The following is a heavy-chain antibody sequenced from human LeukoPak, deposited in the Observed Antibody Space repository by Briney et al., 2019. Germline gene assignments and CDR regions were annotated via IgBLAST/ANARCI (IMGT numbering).Heavy chain of an antibody. CDR3: ARGGYYGSGNDFRFDP. Sequence: MPSETLSLTCTVSGGSISSSSYYWGWIRQPPGKGLEWIGSIYYSGSTYYNPSLKSRVTISVDTSKNQFSLKLKSVTAADTAVYYCARGGYYGSGNDFRFDPWGQGTLVTVSS. D-gene: IGHD3-10*01. V-gene: IGHV4-39*07. CDR1: GGSISSSSYY. J-gene: IGHJ5*02. CDR2: IYYSGST.